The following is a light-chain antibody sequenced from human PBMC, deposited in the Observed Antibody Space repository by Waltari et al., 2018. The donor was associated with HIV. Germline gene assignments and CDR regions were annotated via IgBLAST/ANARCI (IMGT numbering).Light chain of an antibody. Sequence: DIQMTQSPSSLSASVGARATMPCRASQIISYLNWYQQKPGKAPKLLIYTASTLESGVPSRFSGSGSGTDFTLTISSLQPEDSATYYCQQSYSNPRTFGQGTKVEI. J-gene: IGKJ1*01. CDR1: QIISY. CDR3: QQSYSNPRT. V-gene: IGKV1-39*01. CDR2: TAS.